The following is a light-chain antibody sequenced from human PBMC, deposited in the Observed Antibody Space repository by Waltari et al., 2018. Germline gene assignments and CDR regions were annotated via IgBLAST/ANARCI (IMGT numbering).Light chain of an antibody. J-gene: IGLJ3*02. CDR1: NGPVTRGHY. CDR3: LLFYNGPRV. Sequence: QAVVTQEPSLTVSPGGTVTLTCASSNGPVTRGHYPYWFQQKPGQAPRTLIYDTSNTHSWTPARFTGSLFGGKAALTLSGAQPEDEAEYYCLLFYNGPRVFGGGTKLTVL. CDR2: DTS. V-gene: IGLV7-46*01.